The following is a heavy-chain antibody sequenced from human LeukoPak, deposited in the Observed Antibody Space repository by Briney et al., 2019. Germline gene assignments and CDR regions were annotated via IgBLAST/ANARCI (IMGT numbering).Heavy chain of an antibody. CDR3: AREEGVDGTSGINN. D-gene: IGHD4-23*01. V-gene: IGHV3-33*01. J-gene: IGHJ4*02. Sequence: GRSLRFSCAASGFTFSTYGMHWVRQAPGKGLEWVSDIWYNGNTYYADSVKGRFTISRDNSKSTLYLQMNILRAEDTAVYYCAREEGVDGTSGINNWGQGTLVIVSS. CDR2: IWYNGNT. CDR1: GFTFSTYG.